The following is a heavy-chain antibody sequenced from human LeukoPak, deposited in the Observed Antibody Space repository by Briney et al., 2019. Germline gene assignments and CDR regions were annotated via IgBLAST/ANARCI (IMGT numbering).Heavy chain of an antibody. Sequence: SETLSLTCTVSGDSINSYHWSWIRQPAGKGLEWIGRIHMSGSTNYNPSLRSRVAISMDNSKNKFSLKLKSVTAADTAVYYCARDDSSRVDSGGYHYWGQGTLVTASS. J-gene: IGHJ4*02. D-gene: IGHD3-22*01. CDR1: GDSINSYH. CDR2: IHMSGST. CDR3: ARDDSSRVDSGGYHY. V-gene: IGHV4-4*07.